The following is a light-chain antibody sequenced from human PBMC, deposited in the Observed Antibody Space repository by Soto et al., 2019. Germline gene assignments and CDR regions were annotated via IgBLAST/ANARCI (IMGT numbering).Light chain of an antibody. V-gene: IGLV1-44*01. CDR2: TDY. CDR3: AAWDDSLSGGV. Sequence: QSVLTQPPSASGTPGQRVIISCSGSNSNIGTYTVNCYQQLPGTAPKLLINTDYQRPSGVPDRFSGARSGTSASLAISGLQSEDEADYYCAAWDDSLSGGVFGGGTKLTVL. CDR1: NSNIGTYT. J-gene: IGLJ3*02.